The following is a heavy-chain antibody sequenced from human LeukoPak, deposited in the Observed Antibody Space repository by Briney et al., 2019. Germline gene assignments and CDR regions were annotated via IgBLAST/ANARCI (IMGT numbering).Heavy chain of an antibody. Sequence: GGSLRLSCAASGFTFSSYSMKWVRQAPGKGLEWVSSISSSISYISYADSVKGRFTISRDNAKNSLYLQMNSLRAEDTAVYYCARGTTAVAGNFDYWGQGTLVTVSS. CDR1: GFTFSSYS. D-gene: IGHD6-19*01. CDR2: ISSSISYI. J-gene: IGHJ4*02. V-gene: IGHV3-21*01. CDR3: ARGTTAVAGNFDY.